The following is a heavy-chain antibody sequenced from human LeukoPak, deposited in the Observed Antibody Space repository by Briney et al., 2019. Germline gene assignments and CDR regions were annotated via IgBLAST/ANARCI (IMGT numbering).Heavy chain of an antibody. J-gene: IGHJ6*03. CDR3: ARESPYCSSTSCYRHYYYYYYMDV. D-gene: IGHD2-2*01. V-gene: IGHV4-34*01. Sequence: SETLSLTCAVYGGSFSGYYWSWIRQPPGKGLEWVGEINHSGSTNYNPSLKSRVTISVDTSKNQFSLKLSSVTAADTAVYYCARESPYCSSTSCYRHYYYYYYMDVWGKGTTVTVSS. CDR2: INHSGST. CDR1: GGSFSGYY.